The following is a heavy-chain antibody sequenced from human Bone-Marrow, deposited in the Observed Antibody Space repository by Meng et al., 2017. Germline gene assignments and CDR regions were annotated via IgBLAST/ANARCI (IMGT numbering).Heavy chain of an antibody. D-gene: IGHD1-1*01. Sequence: MQVQGSGQGLVKPSETWPLICSVSGGSISSRRYHWGWIRQPPGKGLEWIGTIYYSGSTYYNPSLNSRVTISVDTSKNQFSLKLNSVTAADTALYYCATSNALPALNWFDPWGRGTLVTVSS. CDR1: GGSISSRRYH. J-gene: IGHJ5*02. CDR2: IYYSGST. CDR3: ATSNALPALNWFDP. V-gene: IGHV4-39*07.